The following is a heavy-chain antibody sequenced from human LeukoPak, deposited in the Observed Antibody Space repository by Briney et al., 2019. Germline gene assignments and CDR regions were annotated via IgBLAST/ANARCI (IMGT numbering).Heavy chain of an antibody. CDR2: IKQDGSEK. CDR3: ARGPTTYYRTFDY. D-gene: IGHD3-10*01. J-gene: IGHJ4*02. Sequence: PGGSLRLSCAASGFTFSSYWMSWVRQAPGKGLEWVANIKQDGSEKYYVDSVKGRFTISRDNAKNSLYLQMNSLRAEDTAVYYCARGPTTYYRTFDYWGQGTLVTVSS. CDR1: GFTFSSYW. V-gene: IGHV3-7*01.